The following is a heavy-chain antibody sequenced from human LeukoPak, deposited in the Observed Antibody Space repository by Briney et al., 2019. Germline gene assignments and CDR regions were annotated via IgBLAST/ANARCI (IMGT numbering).Heavy chain of an antibody. CDR1: GYTFTGYY. Sequence: GASVKVSCKASGYTFTGYYMHWVRQAPGQGLEWMGWINPNSGGTNYAQKFQGRVTMTRDTSISTAYMELSRLRSDDTAVYYCAREESRVQLWGSRDFDYWGQGTLVTVSS. J-gene: IGHJ4*02. V-gene: IGHV1-2*02. CDR2: INPNSGGT. D-gene: IGHD5-18*01. CDR3: AREESRVQLWGSRDFDY.